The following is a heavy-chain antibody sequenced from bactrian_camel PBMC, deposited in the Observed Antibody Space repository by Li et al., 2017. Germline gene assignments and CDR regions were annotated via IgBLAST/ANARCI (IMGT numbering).Heavy chain of an antibody. D-gene: IGHD4*01. J-gene: IGHJ4*01. CDR2: LYTDGRT. Sequence: HVQLVESGGGLVQAGGSLRLSCGSSSGHTGRMYCMAWFRQREGGQREWISSLYTDGRTRYEDSVKGRFTTSEDKAKDTLYLQMNSLKPEDTAMYYCAALPVFGPGLCEAIASVTGRYNYWGQGTQVTVS. CDR1: GHTGRMYC. CDR3: AALPVFGPGLCEAIASVTGRYNY. V-gene: IGHV3S53*01.